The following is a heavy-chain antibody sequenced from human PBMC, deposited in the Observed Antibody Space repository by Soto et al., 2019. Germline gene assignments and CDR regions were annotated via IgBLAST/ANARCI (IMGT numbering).Heavy chain of an antibody. CDR2: ISYDGSSK. Sequence: GGSLRLSCAASGVSFSSYGMHWVRQAPGKGLEWVTVISYDGSSKYYADSVKGRFTISRDNSKNTLYLQMNSLRAEDTAVYYCAYSSTPFDYWGQGTLVTVSS. CDR1: GVSFSSYG. D-gene: IGHD6-13*01. CDR3: AYSSTPFDY. V-gene: IGHV3-30*03. J-gene: IGHJ4*02.